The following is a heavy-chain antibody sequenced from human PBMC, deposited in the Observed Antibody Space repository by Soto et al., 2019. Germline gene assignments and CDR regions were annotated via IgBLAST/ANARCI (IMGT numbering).Heavy chain of an antibody. CDR2: IYHSGST. J-gene: IGHJ6*02. CDR3: AASCVGCRGFNHYGMGV. Sequence: SETLSLTCAVSGGSISSDGYSWSWIRQPPGKGLEWIGYIYHSGSTYYNPSLKSRVTISVDTSKNQFSLKLSSVTAADTAVYFCAASCVGCRGFNHYGMGVWGQGTTVTVSS. V-gene: IGHV4-30-2*05. CDR1: GGSISSDGYS. D-gene: IGHD5-12*01.